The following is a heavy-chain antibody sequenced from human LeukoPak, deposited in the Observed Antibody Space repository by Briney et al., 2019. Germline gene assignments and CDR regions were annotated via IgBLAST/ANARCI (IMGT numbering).Heavy chain of an antibody. D-gene: IGHD3-22*01. CDR2: IKQDGSEK. J-gene: IGHJ4*02. CDR1: GFTFSSYW. V-gene: IGHV3-7*01. Sequence: GGSLRLSRAASGFTFSSYWMSWVRQAPGKGLEWVANIKQDGSEKYYVDSVKGRFTISRDNAKNSLYLQMNSLRAEDTAVYYCARDLSYYYDSSGYYPDYWGQGTLVTVSS. CDR3: ARDLSYYYDSSGYYPDY.